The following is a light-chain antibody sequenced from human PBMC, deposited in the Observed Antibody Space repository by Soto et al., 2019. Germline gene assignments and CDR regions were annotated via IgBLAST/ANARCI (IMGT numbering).Light chain of an antibody. J-gene: IGKJ4*01. CDR2: GAS. V-gene: IGKV3D-15*01. CDR1: QSVSSN. Sequence: EIVMTQSPATLSVSPGERATLSCRASQSVSSNLAWYKQKPGQAPRLLIYGASTRATGIPARFSGSGSGTEFTLTISSLQSEDFAVYYCQRYNNWPPLTFGGGTKVDIK. CDR3: QRYNNWPPLT.